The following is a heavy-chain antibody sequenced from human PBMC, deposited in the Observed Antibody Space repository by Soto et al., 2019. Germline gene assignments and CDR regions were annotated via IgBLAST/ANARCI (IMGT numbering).Heavy chain of an antibody. Sequence: QVQLVESGGGVVQPGRSLRLSCAASGFTFSSYGMHWVRQAPGKGLEWVAVISYDGSNKYYADSVKGRFTISRDNSKNTLYLQMNSLRAEDTAVYYCAKDLYLDYQSGPVFDYWGQGTLVTVSS. V-gene: IGHV3-30*18. CDR1: GFTFSSYG. CDR3: AKDLYLDYQSGPVFDY. D-gene: IGHD4-17*01. J-gene: IGHJ4*02. CDR2: ISYDGSNK.